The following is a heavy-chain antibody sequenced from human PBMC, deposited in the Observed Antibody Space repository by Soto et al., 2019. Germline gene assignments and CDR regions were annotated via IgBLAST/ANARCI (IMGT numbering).Heavy chain of an antibody. J-gene: IGHJ4*02. Sequence: QVQLQESGPGLVKPSQTLSLTCTVSGGSISSGGYYWSWIRQHPGKGLEWIGYSYYSGSTYYNPSLKSRVTTSVDTSKNQLSVKLGSVTAADTAVYYCARRSVSHFDYWGQGPLVTVSS. V-gene: IGHV4-31*03. CDR2: SYYSGST. CDR3: ARRSVSHFDY. CDR1: GGSISSGGYY.